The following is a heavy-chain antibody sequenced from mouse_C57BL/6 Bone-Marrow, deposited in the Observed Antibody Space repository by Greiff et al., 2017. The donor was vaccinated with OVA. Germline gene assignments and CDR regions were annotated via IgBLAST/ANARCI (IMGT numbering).Heavy chain of an antibody. Sequence: QVHVKQPGAELVRPGSSVKLSCKASGYTFTSYWMDWVKQRPGQGLEWIGNIYPSDSENHYNQKFKDKATLTVDKSSSTAYMPLSSLPSEDSAVYYGARGRRVGLSIDYWGQGTTLTVSS. CDR2: IYPSDSEN. V-gene: IGHV1-61*01. D-gene: IGHD1-1*01. CDR3: ARGRRVGLSIDY. CDR1: GYTFTSYW. J-gene: IGHJ2*01.